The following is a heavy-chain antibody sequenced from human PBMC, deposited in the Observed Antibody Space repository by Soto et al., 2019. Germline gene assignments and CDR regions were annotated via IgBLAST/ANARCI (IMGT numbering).Heavy chain of an antibody. J-gene: IGHJ4*02. CDR2: IDAGKANT. Sequence: ASVKVSCKASGYTFISYAIHWVRQAPGQRLEWMGWIDAGKANTKYSQKFQGRVTITRDTSASTADMDLSSLRSEDTAVYYCARSDPFKRLWYFDYWGQGTLVTVSS. V-gene: IGHV1-3*01. CDR1: GYTFISYA. CDR3: ARSDPFKRLWYFDY. D-gene: IGHD3-16*01.